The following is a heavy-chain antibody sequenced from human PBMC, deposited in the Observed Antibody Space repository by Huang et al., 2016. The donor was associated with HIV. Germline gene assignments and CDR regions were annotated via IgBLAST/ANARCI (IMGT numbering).Heavy chain of an antibody. CDR1: GFIFSNYG. J-gene: IGHJ1*01. CDR2: ISYDGSNK. D-gene: IGHD6-19*01. V-gene: IGHV3-30*03. Sequence: QVQLVESGGGVVQPGRSLRLSCAASGFIFSNYGMHWGGQAPGKGSEWVSLISYDGSNKYYTDSVKGRFSISRDNSKNTLYLQMNSLRAEDTAVYYCALKGDSSGWEYFRHWGQGTLVTVSS. CDR3: ALKGDSSGWEYFRH.